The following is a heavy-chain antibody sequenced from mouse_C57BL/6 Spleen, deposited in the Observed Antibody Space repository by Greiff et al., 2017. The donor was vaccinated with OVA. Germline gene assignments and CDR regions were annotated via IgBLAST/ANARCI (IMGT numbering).Heavy chain of an antibody. CDR3: ARKGGGPHYYAMDY. CDR2: IDPSDSYT. D-gene: IGHD1-1*02. CDR1: GYTFTSYW. J-gene: IGHJ4*01. V-gene: IGHV1-69*01. Sequence: QVQLQQPGAELVMPGASVKLSCKASGYTFTSYWMHWVKQRPGQGLEWIGEIDPSDSYTNYNQKFKGKSTLTVDKSSSTAYMQLSSLTSEDSAVYYCARKGGGPHYYAMDYWGQGTSVTVS.